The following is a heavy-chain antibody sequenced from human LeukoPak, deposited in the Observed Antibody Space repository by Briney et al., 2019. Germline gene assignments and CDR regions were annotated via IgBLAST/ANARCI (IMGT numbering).Heavy chain of an antibody. J-gene: IGHJ4*02. CDR2: IYSGGYT. V-gene: IGHV3-53*01. CDR3: ARGSGYGYFDY. D-gene: IGHD5-12*01. CDR1: GFTVSSTY. Sequence: GGSLRLSCAASGFTVSSTYMSWVRQAPGKGLEWVSVIYSGGYTYYADSVKGRFTISRDNAKNSLYLQMNSLRAEDTAVYYCARGSGYGYFDYWGQGTLVTVSS.